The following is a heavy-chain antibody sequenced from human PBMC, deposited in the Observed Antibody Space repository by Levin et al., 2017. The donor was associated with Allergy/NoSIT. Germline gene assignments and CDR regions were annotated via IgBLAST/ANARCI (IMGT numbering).Heavy chain of an antibody. CDR2: IYSGGTT. Sequence: LSLTCAASGITVSTNYMNWVRQAPGKGLEWVSIIYSGGTTYYADSVKGRFTISRDNSKNTLYLQMNSLRAEDTAVYYCARDLGTSVPTALFDSWGQGTLVTVSS. D-gene: IGHD2-2*01. CDR3: ARDLGTSVPTALFDS. V-gene: IGHV3-66*01. CDR1: GITVSTNY. J-gene: IGHJ4*02.